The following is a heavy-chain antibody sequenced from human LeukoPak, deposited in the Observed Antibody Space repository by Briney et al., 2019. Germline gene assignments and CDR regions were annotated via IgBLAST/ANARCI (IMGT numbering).Heavy chain of an antibody. D-gene: IGHD3-22*01. CDR2: IYYSGST. J-gene: IGHJ4*02. V-gene: IGHV4-39*01. CDR1: GGSISSSSYY. Sequence: SETLSLTCTVSGGSISSSSYYWGWIRQPPGKGLEWIGTIYYSGSTYYNPSLKSRVTISVDTSRNQFSLKLTSVTAADTAVYYCASPNVYTSGYYRSDYWGQGTLVTVSS. CDR3: ASPNVYTSGYYRSDY.